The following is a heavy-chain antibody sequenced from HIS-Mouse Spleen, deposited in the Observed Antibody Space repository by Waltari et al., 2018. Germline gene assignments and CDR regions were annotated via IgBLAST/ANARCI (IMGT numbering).Heavy chain of an antibody. CDR1: GGSLSIWSYY. Sequence: QLQLQESGPGLVKPSETLSLTCTVSGGSLSIWSYYWGWIRQPPGKGLEWVGSIYYSGSTYYNPSLKSRVTISVDTSKNQFSLKLSSVTAADTAVYYCAREIPYSSSWYDWYFDLWGRGTLVTVSS. CDR3: AREIPYSSSWYDWYFDL. J-gene: IGHJ2*01. V-gene: IGHV4-39*07. CDR2: IYYSGST. D-gene: IGHD6-13*01.